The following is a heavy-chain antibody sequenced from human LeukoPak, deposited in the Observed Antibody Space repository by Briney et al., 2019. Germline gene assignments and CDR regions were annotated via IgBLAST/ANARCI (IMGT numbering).Heavy chain of an antibody. CDR1: GGSFSGYY. V-gene: IGHV4-34*01. J-gene: IGHJ4*01. CDR3: ARVEYCGGDCYPGYFDC. CDR2: INHSGST. D-gene: IGHD2-21*02. Sequence: SETLSLTCAVYGGSFSGYYWSWIRQPPGKGLEWIGEINHSGSTNYNPSLKSRVTISVDTSKNQFSLKLSSVTAADTAVYYCARVEYCGGDCYPGYFDCWGQGTLVTVSS.